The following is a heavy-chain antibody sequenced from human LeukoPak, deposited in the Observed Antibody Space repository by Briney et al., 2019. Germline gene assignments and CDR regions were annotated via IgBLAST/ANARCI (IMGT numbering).Heavy chain of an antibody. CDR1: GASVSDASYY. CDR2: IYYSGGT. CDR3: ARVRRDISTGYYPFYFDF. Sequence: SQTLSLTCAVSGASVSDASYYWNWIRQIPGQGLEWIAYIYYSGGTYRNPSLKSRVSLSIDTSKDQFSLNLNSVTAADTAVYYCARVRRDISTGYYPFYFDFWGPGTLVTVSS. J-gene: IGHJ4*02. D-gene: IGHD3-9*01. V-gene: IGHV4-31*11.